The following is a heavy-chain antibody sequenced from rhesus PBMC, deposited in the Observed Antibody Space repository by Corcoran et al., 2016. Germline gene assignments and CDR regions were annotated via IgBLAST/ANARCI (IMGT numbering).Heavy chain of an antibody. D-gene: IGHD3-3*01. V-gene: IGHV4-165*01. J-gene: IGHJ4*01. CDR3: ARESSSNFWSGYYSDY. Sequence: QVQLQESGPGLVKPSETTSLPCADPGGSFRGYYRGWIRQLQGKGLEWIGYISGSSGSTDYNPSLKSRVTISTDTSKNQFSLKLSSVTAADTAVYYCARESSSNFWSGYYSDYWGQGVLVTVSS. CDR2: ISGSSGST. CDR1: GGSFRGYY.